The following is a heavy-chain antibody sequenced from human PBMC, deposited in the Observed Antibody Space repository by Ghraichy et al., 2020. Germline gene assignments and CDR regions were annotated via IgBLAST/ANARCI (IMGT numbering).Heavy chain of an antibody. CDR1: GGSFSGYY. CDR2: INHSGST. V-gene: IGHV4-34*01. J-gene: IGHJ6*02. CDR3: ARRRRYFDWLSHARGYYGMDV. D-gene: IGHD3-9*01. Sequence: SETLSLTCAVYGGSFSGYYWSWIRQPPGKGLEWIGEINHSGSTNYNPSLKSRVTISVDTSKNQFSLKLSSVTAADTAVYYCARRRRYFDWLSHARGYYGMDVWGQGTTVTVSS.